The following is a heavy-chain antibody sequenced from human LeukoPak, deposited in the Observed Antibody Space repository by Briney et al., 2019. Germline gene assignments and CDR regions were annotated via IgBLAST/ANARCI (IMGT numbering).Heavy chain of an antibody. J-gene: IGHJ4*02. D-gene: IGHD1/OR15-1a*01. CDR2: LSCSAGST. V-gene: IGHV3-23*01. CDR1: GLTFSSDA. CDR3: AKAWLEQGGMFDY. Sequence: PGGSLRLSFAASGLTFSSDAMSWVRQAPGEGLEWASPLSCSAGSTYYADSVKGRFTISSDNSKNTLYLQMTCLGSEETAVYYCAKAWLEQGGMFDYWGQGTPVTVSS.